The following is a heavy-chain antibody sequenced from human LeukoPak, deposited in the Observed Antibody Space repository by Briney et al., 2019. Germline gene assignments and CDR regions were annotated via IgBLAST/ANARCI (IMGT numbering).Heavy chain of an antibody. V-gene: IGHV1-2*02. CDR2: INPNSGGT. J-gene: IGHJ4*02. CDR3: GRDLSTSATWELDH. D-gene: IGHD6-25*01. Sequence: ASVKVSCKASGYTFTGYYMHWVRQAPGQGLEWMGWINPNSGGTNYAQKFQGRVTMTRDTSISTAYMELSRLRSDDTAVYYCGRDLSTSATWELDHWGQGTLVTVSS. CDR1: GYTFTGYY.